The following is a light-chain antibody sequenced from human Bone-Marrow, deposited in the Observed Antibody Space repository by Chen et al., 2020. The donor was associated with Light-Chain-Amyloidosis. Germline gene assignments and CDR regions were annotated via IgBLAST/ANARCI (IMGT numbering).Light chain of an antibody. V-gene: IGLV1-40*01. CDR1: SPNIGAGYD. CDR2: GNT. CDR3: QSYDSSLSGSVV. Sequence: QSVLTQPPSVSGAPGQRVTISCTGSSPNIGAGYDVHWYQQLPGTAPKLLIFGNTNRPSGVPAPFSASKAGTSASRPITGLQAEVEADYYCQSYDSSLSGSVVFGGGTKLTVL. J-gene: IGLJ2*01.